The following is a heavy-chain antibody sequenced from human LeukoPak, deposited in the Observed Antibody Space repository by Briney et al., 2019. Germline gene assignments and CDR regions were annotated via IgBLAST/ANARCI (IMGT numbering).Heavy chain of an antibody. CDR2: IIPIFGTA. CDR3: ARDLAAYRDY. D-gene: IGHD6-13*01. J-gene: IGHJ4*02. CDR1: GYTFTSYG. Sequence: ASVKVSCKASGYTFTSYGISWVRQAPGQGLEWMGGIIPIFGTANYAQKFQGRVTMTRNTSISTAYMELSSLRPEDTAVYYCARDLAAYRDYWGQGTLVTVSS. V-gene: IGHV1-69*05.